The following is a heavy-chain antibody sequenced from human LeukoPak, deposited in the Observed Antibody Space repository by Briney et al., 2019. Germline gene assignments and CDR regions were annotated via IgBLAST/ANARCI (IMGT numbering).Heavy chain of an antibody. J-gene: IGHJ6*04. Sequence: PGGSLRLSCAASGFTFSSYEMNWVRQAPGKGLEWVSYISSSGSTIYYADSVKGRFTVSRDNAKNSLYLQMNSLRAEDTAVYYCAELGITMIGGVWGKGTTVTISS. CDR3: AELGITMIGGV. V-gene: IGHV3-48*03. D-gene: IGHD3-10*02. CDR1: GFTFSSYE. CDR2: ISSSGSTI.